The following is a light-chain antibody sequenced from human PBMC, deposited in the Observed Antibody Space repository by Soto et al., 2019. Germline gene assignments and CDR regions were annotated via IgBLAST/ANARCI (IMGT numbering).Light chain of an antibody. CDR3: QQYGSSPFT. Sequence: EIVLTQSPATLSLSPGERATLSCRASQGVSSYLAWYQQKPGQAPRLLIYDASNRATGIPARFSGSGPGTDFTLTISGLEPEDFAVYYCQQYGSSPFTFGPGTRWISN. J-gene: IGKJ3*01. CDR1: QGVSSY. V-gene: IGKV3D-11*01. CDR2: DAS.